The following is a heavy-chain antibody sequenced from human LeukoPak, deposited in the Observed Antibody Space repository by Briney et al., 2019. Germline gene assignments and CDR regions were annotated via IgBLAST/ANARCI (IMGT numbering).Heavy chain of an antibody. CDR1: GGSISSYY. J-gene: IGHJ3*02. CDR3: ARGWQPHAFDI. CDR2: IYYSGST. D-gene: IGHD4-23*01. Sequence: SETLSLTCTVSGGSISSYYWSWIRQPPGKGLEWIGYIYYSGSTNYDPSLKSRVTISVDTSKNQFSLKLSSVTTADTAVYYCARGWQPHAFDIWGQGTMVTVSS. V-gene: IGHV4-59*01.